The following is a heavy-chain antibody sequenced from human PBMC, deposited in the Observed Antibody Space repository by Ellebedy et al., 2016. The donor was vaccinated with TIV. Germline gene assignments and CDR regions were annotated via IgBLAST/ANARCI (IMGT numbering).Heavy chain of an antibody. V-gene: IGHV1-46*01. CDR3: ARDSRQWLEEYYYDY. D-gene: IGHD6-19*01. CDR2: INPSGGST. Sequence: AASVKVSCKASGYTFTSHYMHWVRQAPGQGLEWMGVINPSGGSTSYTQKFQGRVTMTRNTSTSTVYMELSRLKSDDTAVYYCARDSRQWLEEYYYDYWGRGTLVTMSS. J-gene: IGHJ2*01. CDR1: GYTFTSHY.